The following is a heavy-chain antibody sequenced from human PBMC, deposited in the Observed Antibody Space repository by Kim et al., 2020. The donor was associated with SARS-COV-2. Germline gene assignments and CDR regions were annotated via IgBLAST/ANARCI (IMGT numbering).Heavy chain of an antibody. J-gene: IGHJ3*02. CDR1: GGSITSSSYY. Sequence: SETLSLTCTVSGGSITSSSYYWGWIRQPPGKGLEWIGSIYYSRSTYYNPSLKSRVTISVDTSKNQFSLKLSSVTAADTAVSYFARHKGNTIFGLVIIDAFDIWGQGTMVTVSS. V-gene: IGHV4-39*01. CDR3: ARHKGNTIFGLVIIDAFDI. D-gene: IGHD3-3*01. CDR2: IYYSRST.